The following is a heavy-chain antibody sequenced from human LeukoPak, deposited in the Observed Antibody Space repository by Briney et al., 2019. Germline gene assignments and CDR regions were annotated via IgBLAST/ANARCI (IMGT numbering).Heavy chain of an antibody. Sequence: PSETLSLTCSVSGGSISSYYWSWIRQPPGKGLEWIGEINHSGSTNYNPSLKSRVTISVDTSKNQFSLKLSSVTAADTAVYYCARPRNWSYRCFDYWGQGTLVTVSS. CDR2: INHSGST. CDR3: ARPRNWSYRCFDY. D-gene: IGHD1-26*01. CDR1: GGSISSYY. V-gene: IGHV4-34*01. J-gene: IGHJ4*02.